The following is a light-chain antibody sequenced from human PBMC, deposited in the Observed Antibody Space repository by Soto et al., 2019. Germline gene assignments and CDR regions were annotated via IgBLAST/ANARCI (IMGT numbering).Light chain of an antibody. CDR1: QSISSW. J-gene: IGKJ4*01. CDR3: QHYSSYPLT. Sequence: DMQMTHSPSTLSASVGDRVTIACRASQSISSWLAWYQRKPGKAPKLLIYDASNLEIGVPSRFSGGGSGTEFTLTISCLQPDDFASYYCQHYSSYPLTFGGGTRVEIK. V-gene: IGKV1-5*01. CDR2: DAS.